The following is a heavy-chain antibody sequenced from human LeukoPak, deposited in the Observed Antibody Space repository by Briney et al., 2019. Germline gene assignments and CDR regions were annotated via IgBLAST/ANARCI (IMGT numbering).Heavy chain of an antibody. CDR2: IYYSGST. CDR1: GGSISSSGYY. CDR3: ARHSGYRSSWLDY. J-gene: IGHJ4*02. Sequence: PSETLSLTCTVSGGSISSSGYYWGWIRPPPRKRLEWIGSIYYSGSTYYKPSLESRVTISVDTSKNQFSLKRSSVTAADTAVYYCARHSGYRSSWLDYWGQGTLVTVSS. V-gene: IGHV4-39*01. D-gene: IGHD6-13*01.